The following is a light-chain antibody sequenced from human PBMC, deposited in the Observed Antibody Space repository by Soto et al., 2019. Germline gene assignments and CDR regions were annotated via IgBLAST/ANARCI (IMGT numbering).Light chain of an antibody. CDR2: GNS. CDR1: SSNIGAGYD. Sequence: QSVLTQSPSVSGAPGQRVTISCTGSSSNIGAGYDVHWYQHLPGTAPKLLIYGNSNRPSGVPDRFSGSKSGTSASLAITGLQAEDEADYYCQSYDSSLYVVFGGGTKLTVL. J-gene: IGLJ2*01. CDR3: QSYDSSLYVV. V-gene: IGLV1-40*01.